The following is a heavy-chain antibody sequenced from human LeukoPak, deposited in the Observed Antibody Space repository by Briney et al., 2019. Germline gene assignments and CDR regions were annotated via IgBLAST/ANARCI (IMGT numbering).Heavy chain of an antibody. V-gene: IGHV3-11*01. J-gene: IGHJ4*02. Sequence: SGGSLRLSCAAYGFTFSDYYMNWIRQAPGKGLEWISYISSSGGTIYYADSVKGRFTISRDNAKNSLYLQMNSLRAEDTAVYYCASGLNTVTVPFDYWGQGTLVTVSS. CDR1: GFTFSDYY. CDR3: ASGLNTVTVPFDY. CDR2: ISSSGGTI. D-gene: IGHD4-17*01.